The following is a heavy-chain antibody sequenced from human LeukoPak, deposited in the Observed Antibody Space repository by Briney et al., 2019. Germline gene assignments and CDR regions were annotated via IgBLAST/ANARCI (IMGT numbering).Heavy chain of an antibody. V-gene: IGHV1-46*01. D-gene: IGHD3-22*01. CDR1: GYTFTSYY. CDR2: INPSGGST. CDR3: ARANLIIKYYYDSSGYYYEDY. J-gene: IGHJ4*02. Sequence: ASVKVSCKASGYTFTSYYMHWVRQAPGQGLEWMGIINPSGGSTSYAQKFQGRVTMTRDTSTSTVYMELSSLRSEDTAVYYCARANLIIKYYYDSSGYYYEDYWGQGTLVTVSS.